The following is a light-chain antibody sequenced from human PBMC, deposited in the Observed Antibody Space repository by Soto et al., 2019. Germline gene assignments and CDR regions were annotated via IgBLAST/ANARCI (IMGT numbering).Light chain of an antibody. J-gene: IGLJ1*01. CDR3: ISYTDRQSYL. CDR2: AVS. CDR1: SSDIGSYNH. V-gene: IGLV2-14*03. Sequence: QSVLTQPASVSGSPGQSITISCSGTSSDIGSYNHVAWYQQFPGKSPKLMIYAVSDRPSGVSDRFSGSKSGITASLTISGLQTEDEAAYYCISYTDRQSYLFGTGTKVTVL.